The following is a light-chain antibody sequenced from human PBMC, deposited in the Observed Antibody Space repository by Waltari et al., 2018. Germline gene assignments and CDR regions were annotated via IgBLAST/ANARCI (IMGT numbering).Light chain of an antibody. CDR2: EVN. CDR1: SSDVGGYDY. V-gene: IGLV2-8*01. Sequence: QSALTQPPSASGSPGQSVTISCTGTSSDVGGYDYVSWYQQHPGKAPKLIILEVNKRPSGVLDRFSGSKSGNTASLTISGLQPEDEAYYYCSSYAGSNNFVLFGGGTKLTVL. CDR3: SSYAGSNNFVL. J-gene: IGLJ2*01.